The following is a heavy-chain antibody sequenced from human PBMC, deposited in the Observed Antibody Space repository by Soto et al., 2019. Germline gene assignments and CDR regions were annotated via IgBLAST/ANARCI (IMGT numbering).Heavy chain of an antibody. J-gene: IGHJ4*02. D-gene: IGHD5-12*01. CDR2: IYSGGST. CDR1: GFTVSSNY. V-gene: IGHV3-53*04. CDR3: ARLRYSGYEDYFDY. Sequence: PGGSLRLSCAASGFTVSSNYMSWVRQAPGKGLEWVSVIYSGGSTYYADSVKGRFTISRHNPKNTLYLQMNSLRAEDTAVYYCARLRYSGYEDYFDYWGQGTLVTVSS.